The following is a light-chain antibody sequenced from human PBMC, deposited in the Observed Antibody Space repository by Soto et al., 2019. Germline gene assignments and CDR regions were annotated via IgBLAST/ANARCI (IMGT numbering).Light chain of an antibody. CDR2: SAS. V-gene: IGKV3D-20*02. J-gene: IGKJ5*01. CDR1: QSVSSSH. CDR3: QQRSNWPPGIT. Sequence: EIGLTQSPGTLSLSPGERATLSCRASQSVSSSHLAWYQHKPGQAPRLLIYSASSRATGVPTRFSGSGSGADYTLTISSLEPEDFAVYYCQQRSNWPPGITFGQGARLEI.